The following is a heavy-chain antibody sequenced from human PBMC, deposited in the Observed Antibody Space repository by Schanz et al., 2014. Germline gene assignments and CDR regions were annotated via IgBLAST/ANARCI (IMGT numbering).Heavy chain of an antibody. Sequence: EVQLVESGGGVVRPGGSLRLSCAASGFTFDDYAMSWVRQAPGKGLEWVSAINWSDGSTGYADSVKGRFTISRDNGKNSLYLQMNSLRAEDTAVYYCARPSDSSWYMDVWGKGTTVTVSS. V-gene: IGHV3-20*04. CDR2: INWSDGST. J-gene: IGHJ6*03. CDR3: ARPSDSSWYMDV. D-gene: IGHD2-21*02. CDR1: GFTFDDYA.